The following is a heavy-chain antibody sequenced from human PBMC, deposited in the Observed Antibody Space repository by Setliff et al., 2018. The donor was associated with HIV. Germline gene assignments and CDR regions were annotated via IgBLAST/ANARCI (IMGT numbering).Heavy chain of an antibody. J-gene: IGHJ6*03. Sequence: SETLSLTCTVSGGSISSNNYYWGWIRPPPGKGLEWIGAISYSGHIYFNSSLKSRVTIYLDTSKRQLSLRLTSVTAADTAVYYCARHVILLEWLSYFYMDVWGKGATVTVSS. CDR2: ISYSGHI. CDR1: GGSISSNNYY. V-gene: IGHV4-39*01. CDR3: ARHVILLEWLSYFYMDV. D-gene: IGHD6-19*01.